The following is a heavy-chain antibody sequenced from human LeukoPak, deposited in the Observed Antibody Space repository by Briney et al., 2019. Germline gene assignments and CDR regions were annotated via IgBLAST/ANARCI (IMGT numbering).Heavy chain of an antibody. CDR1: GGSISSYY. CDR2: IDHSGYT. V-gene: IGHV4-59*01. CDR3: ARVSGSYYPGWFDP. D-gene: IGHD1-26*01. J-gene: IGHJ5*02. Sequence: NPSETLSLTCTVSGGSISSYYWSWIRQPPGKGLQWIGYIDHSGYTNYNRSLKSRVTISVDTSKNQFSLKLSSVTAADTAVYYCARVSGSYYPGWFDPWGQGTHVTVSS.